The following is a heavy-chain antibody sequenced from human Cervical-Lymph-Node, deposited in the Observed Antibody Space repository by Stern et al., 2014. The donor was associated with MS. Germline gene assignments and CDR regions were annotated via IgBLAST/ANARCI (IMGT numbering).Heavy chain of an antibody. Sequence: VQLVESGPGLVKPSETLSLTCSVSGGSISNYYCSWIRQTAGKALEWIGRIYASGSTNYNPSLMGRVTMSLDTSKTQCSLKLSSVSAADTAVYYCTTEGPRDCSLTNCYLFDSWGQGHLVTVSS. CDR2: IYASGST. D-gene: IGHD2-2*01. V-gene: IGHV4-4*07. J-gene: IGHJ4*02. CDR3: TTEGPRDCSLTNCYLFDS. CDR1: GGSISNYY.